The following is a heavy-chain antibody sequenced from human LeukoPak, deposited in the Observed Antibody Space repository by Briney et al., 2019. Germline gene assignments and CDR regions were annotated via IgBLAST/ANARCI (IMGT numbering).Heavy chain of an antibody. J-gene: IGHJ6*03. CDR2: IYYSGST. Sequence: PSETLSLTCTVSGASISSRSYYWGWIRQPPGKGLEWIGRIYYSGSTYYNPSLKSRVTISVDMSKNQFSLKLNSVTAADTAVYYCARYYGSGRLQDYYSFYYMDAWGRGTTVTVSS. CDR3: ARYYGSGRLQDYYSFYYMDA. CDR1: GASISSRSYY. V-gene: IGHV4-39*01. D-gene: IGHD3-10*01.